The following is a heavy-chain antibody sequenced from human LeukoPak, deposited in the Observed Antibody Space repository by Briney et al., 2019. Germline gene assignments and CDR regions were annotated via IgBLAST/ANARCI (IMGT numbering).Heavy chain of an antibody. CDR1: GFTFSSYG. CDR3: AKTSLWGYSYGPFDY. D-gene: IGHD5-18*01. J-gene: IGHJ4*02. Sequence: GGSLRLSCAASGFTFSSYGMHWVRQAPGKGLEWVAVISYDGSNKYYADSVKGRFTISRDNSKNTLYLQTNSLRAEDTAVYYCAKTSLWGYSYGPFDYWGQGTLVTVSS. CDR2: ISYDGSNK. V-gene: IGHV3-30*18.